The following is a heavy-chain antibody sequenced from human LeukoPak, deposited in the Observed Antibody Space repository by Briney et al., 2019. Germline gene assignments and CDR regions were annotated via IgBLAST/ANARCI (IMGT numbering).Heavy chain of an antibody. D-gene: IGHD2-15*01. CDR3: ARSIVVVVAASFDY. Sequence: SETLSLTCTVSGGSISSGGYYWSWIRQPPGEGLEWIGYIYHSGSTYYNPSLKSRVTISVDRSKNQFSLKLSSVTAADTAVYYCARSIVVVVAASFDYWGQGTLVTVSS. CDR2: IYHSGST. V-gene: IGHV4-30-2*01. J-gene: IGHJ4*02. CDR1: GGSISSGGYY.